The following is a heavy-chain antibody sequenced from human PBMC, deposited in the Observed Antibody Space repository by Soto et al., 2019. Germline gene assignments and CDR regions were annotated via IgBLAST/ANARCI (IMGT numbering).Heavy chain of an antibody. CDR3: GRVEVPASPHYYYYYMDV. CDR1: GYSFTSYW. D-gene: IGHD2-2*01. Sequence: GESLKISCKGSGYSFTSYWIGWVRQMPGKGLEWMGIIYPGDSDTRYSPSFQGQVTIPADKSISTAYLQWSSLMASDTAMYYCGRVEVPASPHYYYYYMDVWGKGTTVTVSS. J-gene: IGHJ6*03. V-gene: IGHV5-51*01. CDR2: IYPGDSDT.